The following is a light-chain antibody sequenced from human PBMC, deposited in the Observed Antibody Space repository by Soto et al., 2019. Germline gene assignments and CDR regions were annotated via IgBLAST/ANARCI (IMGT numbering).Light chain of an antibody. CDR3: GAWDSNMRAFV. CDR1: SSNIGNNY. CDR2: ENN. J-gene: IGLJ1*01. V-gene: IGLV1-51*02. Sequence: QSVLTQPPSVSAAPGQKVAISCSGSSSNIGNNYVSWYQQLPGTSPKLLIYENNKRPSGIPDRFSGSKSGTSATLGITGLQTGDEADYYCGAWDSNMRAFVFGTGTSHRP.